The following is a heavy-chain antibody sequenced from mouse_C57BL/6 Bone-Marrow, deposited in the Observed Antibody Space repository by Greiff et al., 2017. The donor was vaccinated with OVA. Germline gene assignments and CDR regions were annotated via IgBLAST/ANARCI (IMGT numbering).Heavy chain of an antibody. CDR3: ARLLPLDY. Sequence: EVKVEESGGGLVKPGGSLKLSCAASGFTFSSYAMSWVRQTPEKRLEWVATISDGGSYTYYPDNVKGRFTISRDNAKNNLYLQMSHLKSEDTAMYYCARLLPLDYWGQGTTLTVSS. CDR2: ISDGGSYT. J-gene: IGHJ2*01. V-gene: IGHV5-4*03. D-gene: IGHD1-1*01. CDR1: GFTFSSYA.